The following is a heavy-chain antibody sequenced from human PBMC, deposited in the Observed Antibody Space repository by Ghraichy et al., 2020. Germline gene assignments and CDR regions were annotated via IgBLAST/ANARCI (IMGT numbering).Heavy chain of an antibody. Sequence: GGSLRLSCVASGFTYATYAMSWVRQAPGKGLEWVSAASATGGATYYADSVKGRFTISRDNSKHTLNLQMNSLRVDDTAVYYCAKWLKSGYYVVDYWGPGTLVTVST. CDR1: GFTYATYA. CDR3: AKWLKSGYYVVDY. D-gene: IGHD3-3*01. V-gene: IGHV3-23*01. CDR2: ASATGGAT. J-gene: IGHJ4*02.